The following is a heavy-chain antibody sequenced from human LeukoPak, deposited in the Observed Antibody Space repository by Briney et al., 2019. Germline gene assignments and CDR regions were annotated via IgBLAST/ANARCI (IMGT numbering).Heavy chain of an antibody. CDR1: GGSISSKKW. D-gene: IGHD3-22*01. V-gene: IGHV4-4*02. J-gene: IGHJ4*02. Sequence: SGTLSLTCAVSGGSISSKKWWSWVRQPPGKGLEWIGEIYQSGSTNYNPSLKSRVTISVDKSKNQFSLKLSSVTAADTAVYYYAREDYYDSSGYPIFDYWGRGTLVSVSS. CDR2: IYQSGST. CDR3: AREDYYDSSGYPIFDY.